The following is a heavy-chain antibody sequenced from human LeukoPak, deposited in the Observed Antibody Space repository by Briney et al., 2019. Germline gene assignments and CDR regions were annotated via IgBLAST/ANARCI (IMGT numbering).Heavy chain of an antibody. D-gene: IGHD3-10*01. CDR1: GGTFSSYA. CDR3: ARDVALSITMVRGVTITPNWFDP. J-gene: IGHJ5*02. V-gene: IGHV1-69*06. Sequence: GASVKVSCKASGGTFSSYAISWVRQAPGQGLEWMGGIIPIFGTANYAQKFQGRVTITADKSTSTAYMELSSLRSEDTAVYYCARDVALSITMVRGVTITPNWFDPWGQGTLVTVSS. CDR2: IIPIFGTA.